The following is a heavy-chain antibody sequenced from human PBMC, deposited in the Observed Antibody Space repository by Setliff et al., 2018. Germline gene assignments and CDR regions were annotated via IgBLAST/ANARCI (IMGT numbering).Heavy chain of an antibody. CDR2: IYIGGSA. J-gene: IGHJ6*03. D-gene: IGHD2-15*01. V-gene: IGHV4-4*07. CDR3: ARIRLCGGRVICPPGRYVDV. CDR1: GGSISSYY. Sequence: TSETLSLTCTVSGGSISSYYWSWIRQPAGKGLEWIGHIYIGGSANYSPSLKSRVTMSIDTSKNQFSLKLNSVTAEDRAVYYCARIRLCGGRVICPPGRYVDVWGKGTTVTVSS.